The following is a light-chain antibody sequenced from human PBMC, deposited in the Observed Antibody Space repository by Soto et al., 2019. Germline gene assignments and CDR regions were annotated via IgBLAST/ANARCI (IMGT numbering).Light chain of an antibody. CDR2: TNN. CDR3: AAWDGSLNVWV. CDR1: SSNIDTNN. Sequence: QSVLTQPPSASGTPGQRVTLSCSGSSSNIDTNNVSWYQQLPGTAPKLLIYTNNQRPSGVPDRFSGSKSVTSASLAISGLQAEDEADYYCAAWDGSLNVWVFGGGTKLTVL. V-gene: IGLV1-44*01. J-gene: IGLJ3*02.